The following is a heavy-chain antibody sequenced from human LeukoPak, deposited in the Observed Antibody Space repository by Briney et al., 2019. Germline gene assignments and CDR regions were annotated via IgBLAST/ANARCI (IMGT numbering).Heavy chain of an antibody. D-gene: IGHD3-22*01. CDR1: GGSISNYF. V-gene: IGHV4-4*07. CDR3: ARGGYYYDSSGYKFDY. J-gene: IGHJ4*02. Sequence: PSETLSLTCTVSGGSISNYFWSWIRQPAGKGLEWIGHIHTSGNTIYNPSLKGRVTMSLDTSKNQFSLKLSSVTAADTAVYYCARGGYYYDSSGYKFDYWGQGTLVTVSS. CDR2: IHTSGNT.